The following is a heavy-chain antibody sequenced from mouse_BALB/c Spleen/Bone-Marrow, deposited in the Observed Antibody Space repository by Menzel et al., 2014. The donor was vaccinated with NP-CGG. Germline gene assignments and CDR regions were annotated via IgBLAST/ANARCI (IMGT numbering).Heavy chain of an antibody. V-gene: IGHV1S135*01. Sequence: LEESGPELMKPGASVKISCKASGYSFTSYYMHWVKQSHGKSLEWIGYIDPFNGGTSYNQKFKGKATLTVDKSSSTAYIHLSSLTSEDSAVYYCARRDYGSSFYAMDYWGQGTSVTVSS. D-gene: IGHD1-1*01. J-gene: IGHJ4*01. CDR3: ARRDYGSSFYAMDY. CDR2: IDPFNGGT. CDR1: GYSFTSYY.